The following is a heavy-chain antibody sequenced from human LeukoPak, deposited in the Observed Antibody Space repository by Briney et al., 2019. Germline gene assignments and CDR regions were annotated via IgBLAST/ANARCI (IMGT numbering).Heavy chain of an antibody. Sequence: SETLSLTCTVSGGSISSYYWSWIRQPPGKGLEWIGYIYYSGSTNYNPSLKSRVTISVDTSKNQFSLKLSSVAAADTAVYYCARHNDYYVVGGMDVWGQGTTVTVSS. J-gene: IGHJ6*02. V-gene: IGHV4-59*08. CDR3: ARHNDYYVVGGMDV. CDR1: GGSISSYY. CDR2: IYYSGST. D-gene: IGHD3-10*02.